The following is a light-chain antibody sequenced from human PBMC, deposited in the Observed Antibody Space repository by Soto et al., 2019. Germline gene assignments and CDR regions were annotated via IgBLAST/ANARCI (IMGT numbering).Light chain of an antibody. Sequence: EIVMTPSPATLSVSPGERATLSCRASQRVSSNLASYHQKPGQAPRLLIYGASNRATGIPARFSGSGSGTEFTLTISSLQSADFAVYYCQQYNNWPPCTFGQGTKLEIK. CDR1: QRVSSN. CDR2: GAS. J-gene: IGKJ2*02. CDR3: QQYNNWPPCT. V-gene: IGKV3-15*01.